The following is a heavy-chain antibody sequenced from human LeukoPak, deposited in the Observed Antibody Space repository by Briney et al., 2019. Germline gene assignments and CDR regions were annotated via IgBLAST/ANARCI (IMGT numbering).Heavy chain of an antibody. CDR3: ASEIIFGSFDY. CDR2: IGGSAGRT. V-gene: IGHV3-23*01. J-gene: IGHJ4*02. D-gene: IGHD3-3*01. Sequence: GGSLRLSCAASGFTFSLFGMSWVRQAPGKGLEWVSSIGGSAGRTYYADSVKGRFTISRDDSKDTLFLQMNSLRAEDTAVYYCASEIIFGSFDYWGQGTLVTVSS. CDR1: GFTFSLFG.